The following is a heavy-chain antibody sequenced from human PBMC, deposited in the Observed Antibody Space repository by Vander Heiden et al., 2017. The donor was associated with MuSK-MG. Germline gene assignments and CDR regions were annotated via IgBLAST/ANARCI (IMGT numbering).Heavy chain of an antibody. CDR1: GSTFSRYG. D-gene: IGHD3-10*01. Sequence: VQLVESGGGVVQPGRSLRLSCAASGSTFSRYGLHSVPQCPGKGLEWGAVRWYDGSNKYYADSVKGRFTSSRDNSKNTLYLQMNSRRAEDTAVYYCARDRRVRWFGGFYYGMDVWGQGTTVTVSS. J-gene: IGHJ6*02. V-gene: IGHV3-33*01. CDR3: ARDRRVRWFGGFYYGMDV. CDR2: RWYDGSNK.